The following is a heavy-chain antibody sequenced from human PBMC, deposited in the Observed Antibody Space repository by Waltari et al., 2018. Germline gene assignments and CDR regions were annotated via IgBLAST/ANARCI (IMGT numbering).Heavy chain of an antibody. Sequence: EVQLVESGGDLVQPGGSLRLSCAASGFPLSNYWMSWVRQAPGKGPEWVANIMTDGREEYYVDSVRGRFTISRDNAKNSLYLQMNSLRPEDTAVYYCVRDQWFAFDIWGQGTMVTVSS. CDR3: VRDQWFAFDI. J-gene: IGHJ3*02. V-gene: IGHV3-7*01. CDR2: IMTDGREE. D-gene: IGHD3-22*01. CDR1: GFPLSNYW.